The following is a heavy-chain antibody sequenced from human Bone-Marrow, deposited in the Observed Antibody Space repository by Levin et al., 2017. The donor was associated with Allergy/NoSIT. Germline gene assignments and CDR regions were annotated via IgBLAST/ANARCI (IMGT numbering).Heavy chain of an antibody. D-gene: IGHD2-21*02. Sequence: GESLKISCQGSGYSFTSYWIGWVRQMPGKGLEWMGIIYPGDSDTRYSPSFQGQVTISADKSISTAYLQWSSLKASDTAMYYCARREVDCGGDCGYFDLWGRGTLVTVSS. J-gene: IGHJ2*01. CDR3: ARREVDCGGDCGYFDL. CDR1: GYSFTSYW. CDR2: IYPGDSDT. V-gene: IGHV5-51*01.